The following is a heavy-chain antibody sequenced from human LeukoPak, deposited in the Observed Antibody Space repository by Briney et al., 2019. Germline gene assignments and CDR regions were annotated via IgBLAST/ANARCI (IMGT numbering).Heavy chain of an antibody. CDR2: VSLEGRNK. CDR1: GFTFSRYV. CDR3: AKDMGYYYGSGSYPPETDY. V-gene: IGHV3-30*18. D-gene: IGHD3-10*01. J-gene: IGHJ4*02. Sequence: GRSLRLSCAASGFTFSRYVMHWVRQAPGKGLEWVAVVSLEGRNKYYADSVRGRFTISRDNSKNTLSLTMNSLRAEDKAVYYCAKDMGYYYGSGSYPPETDYWGQGTLVTASS.